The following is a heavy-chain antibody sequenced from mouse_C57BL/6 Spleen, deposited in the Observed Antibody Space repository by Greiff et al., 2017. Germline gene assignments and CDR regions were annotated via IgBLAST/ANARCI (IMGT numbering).Heavy chain of an antibody. CDR1: GFTFSSYA. CDR2: ISDGGSYT. CDR3: ARDGLNFDY. J-gene: IGHJ2*01. Sequence: EVKLVESGGGLVKPGGSLKLSCAASGFTFSSYAMSWVRQTPEKRLEWVATISDGGSYTYYPDNVKGRFTISRDNAKNNLYLQMSHLKSEDTAMYYCARDGLNFDYWGQGTTLTVSS. V-gene: IGHV5-4*01.